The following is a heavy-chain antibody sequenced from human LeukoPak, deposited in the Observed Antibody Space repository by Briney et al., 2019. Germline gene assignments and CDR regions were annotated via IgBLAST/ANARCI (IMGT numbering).Heavy chain of an antibody. CDR1: GLTFSSYS. V-gene: IGHV3-21*01. CDR3: ARGKYSSGWFDY. J-gene: IGHJ4*02. CDR2: ITTSSTYI. Sequence: GGSLRLSCAASGLTFSSYSMSWVRQAPGKGLEWVSSITTSSTYISYADSVKGRFTVSRDNAKNSLYLQMNSLRAEDTAVYYCARGKYSSGWFDYWGQGTLVTVSS. D-gene: IGHD6-19*01.